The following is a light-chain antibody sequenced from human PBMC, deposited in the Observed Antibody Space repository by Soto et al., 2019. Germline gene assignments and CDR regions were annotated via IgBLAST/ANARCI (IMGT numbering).Light chain of an antibody. J-gene: IGLJ1*01. V-gene: IGLV2-23*01. CDR2: GDT. Sequence: QSVLTQSASVSGSPGQSITISCTGTSSDVGNYNLVSWYQQHPGKAPKLIIYGDTKRPSGVSNRFSGSKSGNTASLTISGLQAEDEAHYYCCSYARGSTYVFGTGTKVTVL. CDR1: SSDVGNYNL. CDR3: CSYARGSTYV.